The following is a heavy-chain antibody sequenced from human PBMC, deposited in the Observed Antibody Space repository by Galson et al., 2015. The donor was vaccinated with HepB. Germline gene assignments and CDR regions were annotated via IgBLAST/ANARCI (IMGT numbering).Heavy chain of an antibody. CDR3: ARAIVVVPAGRKHYMDV. Sequence: ETLSLTCAVYGGSFSGYYWSWIRQPPGKGLEWIGEINHSGSTNYNPSLKSRVTISVDTSKNQFSLKLSSVTAADTAVYYCARAIVVVPAGRKHYMDVWGKGTTVTVSS. V-gene: IGHV4-34*01. D-gene: IGHD2-2*01. J-gene: IGHJ6*03. CDR1: GGSFSGYY. CDR2: INHSGST.